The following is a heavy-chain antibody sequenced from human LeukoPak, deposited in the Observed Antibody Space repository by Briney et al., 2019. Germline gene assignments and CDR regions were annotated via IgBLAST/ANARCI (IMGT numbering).Heavy chain of an antibody. Sequence: SETLSLTCTVSGGSISSYYWSWIRQPPGKGLEWIGYIYYSGSTNYNPSLKSRVTISVDTSKNQFSLKLSSVTAADTAVYYCARHVGAAVTTPLWYWGQGTLVTVSS. CDR1: GGSISSYY. CDR3: ARHVGAAVTTPLWY. V-gene: IGHV4-59*08. J-gene: IGHJ4*02. D-gene: IGHD4-11*01. CDR2: IYYSGST.